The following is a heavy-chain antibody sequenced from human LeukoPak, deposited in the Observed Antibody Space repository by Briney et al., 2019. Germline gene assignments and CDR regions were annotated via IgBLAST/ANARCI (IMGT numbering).Heavy chain of an antibody. J-gene: IGHJ3*02. V-gene: IGHV3-7*01. D-gene: IGHD1-20*01. Sequence: GGSLRLSCAASGFTFRTYWMSWVRQAPGKRLEWVGNIKHDGSEKYYVDSMKGRFTISRDNAKNSLYLQMNSLRDEDTAVYYCATGTKWNDAFNIWGQGTMVTVSS. CDR2: IKHDGSEK. CDR3: ATGTKWNDAFNI. CDR1: GFTFRTYW.